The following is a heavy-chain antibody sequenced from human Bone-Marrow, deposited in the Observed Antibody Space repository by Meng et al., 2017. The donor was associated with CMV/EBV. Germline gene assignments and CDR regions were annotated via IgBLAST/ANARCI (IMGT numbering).Heavy chain of an antibody. D-gene: IGHD3-3*01. CDR2: INHSGST. V-gene: IGHV4-34*01. Sequence: GSLRLSCAVYGGSFSGYYWSWIRQPPGKGLEWIGEINHSGSTNYNPSLKSRVTISVDTSKNQFSLKLSSVTAADTAVYYCARGLYDFWSGQYGMDFWGQGTTVTVSS. CDR1: GGSFSGYY. CDR3: ARGLYDFWSGQYGMDF. J-gene: IGHJ6*02.